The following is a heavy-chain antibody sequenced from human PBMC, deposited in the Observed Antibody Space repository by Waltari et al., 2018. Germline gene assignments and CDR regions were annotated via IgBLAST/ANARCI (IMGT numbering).Heavy chain of an antibody. Sequence: QLQLQESGPGLVKPSETLSLTCTVSGGSISSSSYYWGWIRQPPGKGLEWIGSIYYSGSTYYNPSLKSRVTISVDTSKNSLYLQMNSLRAEDTAVYYCAREIPVDERYYFDYWGQGTLVIVSS. CDR2: IYYSGST. J-gene: IGHJ4*02. CDR1: GGSISSSSYY. CDR3: AREIPVDERYYFDY. V-gene: IGHV4-39*07. D-gene: IGHD2-2*02.